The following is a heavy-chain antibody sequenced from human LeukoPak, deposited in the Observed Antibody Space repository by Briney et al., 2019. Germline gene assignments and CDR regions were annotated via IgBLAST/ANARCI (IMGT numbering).Heavy chain of an antibody. J-gene: IGHJ5*02. CDR2: IYTSGST. V-gene: IGHV4-61*02. CDR1: GGSISSGSYY. CDR3: ARGTAAAGTIWFDP. Sequence: SQTLSLTCTVSGGSISSGSYYWSWIRRPAGKGLEWIGRIYTSGSTNYNPSLKSRVTISVDTSKNQFSLKLSSVTAADTAVYYCARGTAAAGTIWFDPWGQGTLVTVSS. D-gene: IGHD6-13*01.